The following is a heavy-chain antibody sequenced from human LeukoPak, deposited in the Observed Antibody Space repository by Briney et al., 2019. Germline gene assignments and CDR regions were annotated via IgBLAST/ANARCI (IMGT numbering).Heavy chain of an antibody. D-gene: IGHD6-19*01. CDR3: AKAPERIAVAGYFDY. J-gene: IGHJ4*02. V-gene: IGHV3-23*01. Sequence: GGSLRLSCAASGFAFSSYAMSWVRQAPGKGLELVSAISCSGGSTYYADSVKGRFTISRDNSKNTLYLQMNSLRAEDTAVYYCAKAPERIAVAGYFDYWGQGTLVTVSS. CDR2: ISCSGGST. CDR1: GFAFSSYA.